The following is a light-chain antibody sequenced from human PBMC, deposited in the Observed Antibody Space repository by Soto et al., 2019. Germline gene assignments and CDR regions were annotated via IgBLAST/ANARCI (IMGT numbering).Light chain of an antibody. J-gene: IGLJ1*01. CDR2: DVS. CDR1: SSDVVGYNY. V-gene: IGLV2-14*01. CDR3: SSYTSSSTPFYV. Sequence: QSSLAQPASRSGAPGQSITISCTGNSSDVVGYNYVSWYQQHPGKAPKLMIYDVSNRPSGVSNRFSGSKSGNTASLTISGLQAEDEADYYCSSYTSSSTPFYVFGTGTKVTVL.